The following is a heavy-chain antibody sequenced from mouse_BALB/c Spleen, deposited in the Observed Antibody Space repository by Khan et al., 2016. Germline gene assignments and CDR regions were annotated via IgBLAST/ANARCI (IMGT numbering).Heavy chain of an antibody. V-gene: IGHV1-9*01. CDR2: ILPGNANS. CDR3: ARAWYSMDY. CDR1: GYIFSNYW. J-gene: IGHJ4*01. Sequence: VQLQESGAELMKPGASVKISCKATGYIFSNYWIEWVKQRPGHGLEWIGDILPGNANSNYNENLKGKATLTADTSSNTAYMQLSSLTSEDSAVYYCARAWYSMDYWGQGTSVTVSS.